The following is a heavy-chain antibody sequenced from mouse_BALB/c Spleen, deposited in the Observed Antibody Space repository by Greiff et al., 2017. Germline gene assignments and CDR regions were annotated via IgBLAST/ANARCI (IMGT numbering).Heavy chain of an antibody. CDR2: ISSGGSYT. Sequence: EVQGVESGGGLVKPGGSLKLSCAASGFTFSSYTMSWVRQTPGKRLEWVATISSGGSYTYYPDSVKGRFTISRDNAKNTLYLQMSSLKSEDTAMYYCTRGSDYGSSWDYWGQGTTLTGSS. CDR3: TRGSDYGSSWDY. D-gene: IGHD1-1*01. J-gene: IGHJ2*01. CDR1: GFTFSSYT. V-gene: IGHV5-6-4*01.